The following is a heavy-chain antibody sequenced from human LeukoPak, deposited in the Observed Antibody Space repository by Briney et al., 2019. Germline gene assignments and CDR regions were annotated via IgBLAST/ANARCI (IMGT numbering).Heavy chain of an antibody. V-gene: IGHV4-59*08. Sequence: SETLSLTCTVSGDSISSYYWSWIRQPPGKGLEWIGYIYYSGSTNYNPSLKSRVTISVDTSKNQFSLKLSSVTAADTAVYYCAKSRSSGWSRGDAFDIWGQGTMVTVSS. D-gene: IGHD6-19*01. J-gene: IGHJ3*02. CDR3: AKSRSSGWSRGDAFDI. CDR2: IYYSGST. CDR1: GDSISSYY.